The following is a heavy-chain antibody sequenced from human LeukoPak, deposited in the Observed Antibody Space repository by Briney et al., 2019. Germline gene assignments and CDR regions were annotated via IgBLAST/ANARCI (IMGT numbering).Heavy chain of an antibody. CDR3: AKDSLGYCSSTSCYSYGSSLDY. CDR2: ISGSGGST. CDR1: GFTFSSYA. J-gene: IGHJ4*02. Sequence: GGSLRLSCAASGFTFSSYAMSWVRQAPGKGLEWVSAISGSGGSTYYADSVKGRFTISRDNSKNTLYLQMNSLRAEDTAVYYCAKDSLGYCSSTSCYSYGSSLDYWGQGTLVTVSS. V-gene: IGHV3-23*01. D-gene: IGHD2-2*01.